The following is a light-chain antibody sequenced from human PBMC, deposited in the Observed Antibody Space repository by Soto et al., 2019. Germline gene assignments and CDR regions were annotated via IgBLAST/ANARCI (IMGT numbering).Light chain of an antibody. V-gene: IGLV2-14*01. Sequence: QSALTQPASVSGSPGQSITISCTGTSGDIGGYNYVSWYQQHPGKAPKLMIYDVSDRPSGVSNRFSGSKSGNTASLTISGLRAEYDADYYCSSYTTSNTLLFGGGTKLTVL. CDR3: SSYTTSNTLL. J-gene: IGLJ2*01. CDR1: SGDIGGYNY. CDR2: DVS.